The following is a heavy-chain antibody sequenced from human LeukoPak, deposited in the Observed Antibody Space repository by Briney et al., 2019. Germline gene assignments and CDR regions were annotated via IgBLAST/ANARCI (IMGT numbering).Heavy chain of an antibody. CDR2: INPSGGST. J-gene: IGHJ4*02. CDR3: ARDQVHDVDTAMVRMMGY. V-gene: IGHV1-46*01. D-gene: IGHD5-18*01. CDR1: GYTFTSYY. Sequence: ASVKVSCKASGYTFTSYYMHWVRQAPGQGLEWMGIINPSGGSTSYAQKFQGRVTMTRDTSTSTVYMELSSLRSEDTAVYYCARDQVHDVDTAMVRMMGYWGQGTLVTVSS.